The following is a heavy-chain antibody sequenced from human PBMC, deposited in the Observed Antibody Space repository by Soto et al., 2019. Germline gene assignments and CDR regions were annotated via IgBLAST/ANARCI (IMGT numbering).Heavy chain of an antibody. J-gene: IGHJ6*02. CDR2: IRSKAYGGTT. D-gene: IGHD4-17*01. Sequence: GGSLRLSCTASGFTFGDYAMSWFRQAPGKGLEWVGFIRSKAYGGTTEYAASVKGRFTISRDDSKSIAYLQMNSLKTEDTAVYYCTRDLGYGDYSPYYYYGMDVWGQGTTVTVSS. V-gene: IGHV3-49*03. CDR1: GFTFGDYA. CDR3: TRDLGYGDYSPYYYYGMDV.